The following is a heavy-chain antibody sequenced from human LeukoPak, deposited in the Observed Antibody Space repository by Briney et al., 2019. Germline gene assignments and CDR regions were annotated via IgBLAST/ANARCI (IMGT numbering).Heavy chain of an antibody. V-gene: IGHV3-7*03. CDR1: GFTFSSYW. Sequence: GGSLRLSCAASGFTFSSYWMSWVRQAPGKGLEWVANIKQDGSEKYYVDSVKGRFTISRDNAKNSLYLQMNSLRAEDTAVYYCARDHLMYSSGWCTFDYWGQGTLVTVSS. D-gene: IGHD6-19*01. J-gene: IGHJ4*02. CDR3: ARDHLMYSSGWCTFDY. CDR2: IKQDGSEK.